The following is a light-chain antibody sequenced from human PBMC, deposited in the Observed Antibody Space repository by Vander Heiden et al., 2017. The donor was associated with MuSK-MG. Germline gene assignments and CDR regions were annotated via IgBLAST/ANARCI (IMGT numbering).Light chain of an antibody. CDR1: QSISNY. V-gene: IGKV1-39*01. CDR3: KQNYPTRT. J-gene: IGKJ1*01. Sequence: DIQMTQSPSSLSASVGDRVTITCRASQSISNYLNWYQQKPGKAPKLRSYAASSLHSVVPSRFSGSGSGTVFTLTRRSLQPEYLATDYCKQNYPTRTFGQGTKVEIK. CDR2: AAS.